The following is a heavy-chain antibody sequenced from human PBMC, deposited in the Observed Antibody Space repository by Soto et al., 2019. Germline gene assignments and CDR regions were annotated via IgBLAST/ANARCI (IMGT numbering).Heavy chain of an antibody. D-gene: IGHD2-15*01. J-gene: IGHJ6*02. Sequence: EVQLVESGGDLVKPGGSLRLSCAASGFSITNAWMTWVRQPPGKGLEWVGRIKSKTDGGTTDYVAPVKGRFTISRDDSKNTLYLQMNSLKTEDTAVYYCTTRGGSCRPAGDYYYYGMDVWGQGTTVTVSS. CDR2: IKSKTDGGTT. CDR3: TTRGGSCRPAGDYYYYGMDV. V-gene: IGHV3-15*01. CDR1: GFSITNAW.